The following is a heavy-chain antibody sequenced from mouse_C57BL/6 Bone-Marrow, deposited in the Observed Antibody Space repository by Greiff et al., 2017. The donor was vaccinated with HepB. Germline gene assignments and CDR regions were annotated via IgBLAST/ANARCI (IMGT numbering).Heavy chain of an antibody. CDR1: GYSITSGYY. CDR3: ARPYYDGPWYFDV. J-gene: IGHJ1*03. V-gene: IGHV3-6*01. CDR2: ISYDGSN. D-gene: IGHD1-1*01. Sequence: EVQLKESGPGLVKPSQSLSLTCSVTGYSITSGYYWNWIRQFPGNKLEWMGYISYDGSNNYNPSLKNRISITRDTSKNQFFLKLNSVTTEDTATYYCARPYYDGPWYFDVWGTGTTVTVSS.